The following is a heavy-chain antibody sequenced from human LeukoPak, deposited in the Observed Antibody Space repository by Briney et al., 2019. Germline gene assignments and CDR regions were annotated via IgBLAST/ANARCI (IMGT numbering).Heavy chain of an antibody. CDR3: AKVTYGSGTYGAFDS. J-gene: IGHJ4*02. CDR2: ISGRDGST. V-gene: IGHV3-23*01. Sequence: GGSLRLSCAASGFTFSTYAMSWVRQAPGKGLEWVSGISGRDGSTYYADSVEGRFTISRDISKNTLYLQMNSLRAEDTAVYYCAKVTYGSGTYGAFDSWGQGTLVTVSS. CDR1: GFTFSTYA. D-gene: IGHD3-10*01.